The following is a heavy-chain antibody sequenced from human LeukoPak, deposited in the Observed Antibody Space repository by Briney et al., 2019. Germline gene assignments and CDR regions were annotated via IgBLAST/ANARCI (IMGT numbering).Heavy chain of an antibody. CDR1: GFTFSSYA. D-gene: IGHD2-2*01. CDR2: IRSKAYGGTT. V-gene: IGHV3-49*04. J-gene: IGHJ4*02. CDR3: TRDPVVPSMFDY. Sequence: GRSLRLSCAASGFTFSSYAMHWVRQAPGKGLEWVGFIRSKAYGGTTEYAASVKGRFTISRDDSKSIAYLQMNSLKTEDTAVYYCTRDPVVPSMFDYWGQGTLVTVSS.